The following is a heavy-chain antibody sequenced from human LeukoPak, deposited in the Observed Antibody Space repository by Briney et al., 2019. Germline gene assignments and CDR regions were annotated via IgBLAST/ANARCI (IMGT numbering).Heavy chain of an antibody. D-gene: IGHD3-22*01. V-gene: IGHV3-23*01. CDR1: GFTFSSYA. Sequence: GGSLRLSCAASGFTFSSYAMDWVRQPPGKGLEWVSAICGSGGSTYYADSVKGRFTISRDNSKNTLYLQMSSLRAEDTAVYYCARGGYDSSGYYQYYFDYWGQGTLVTVSS. CDR3: ARGGYDSSGYYQYYFDY. CDR2: ICGSGGST. J-gene: IGHJ4*02.